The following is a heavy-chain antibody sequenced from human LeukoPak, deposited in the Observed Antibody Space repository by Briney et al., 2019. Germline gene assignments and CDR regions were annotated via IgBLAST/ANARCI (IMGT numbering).Heavy chain of an antibody. CDR1: GYAFTSYD. Sequence: GASVKVSCEASGYAFTSYDINWVRQATGQGPDWMGWMNPNSGNTGYAQKFQGRVTMTRNPSISTAYMEVSGLRSEDTAVYYCARGWDQLGYCSGDSCHSMDVWGQGVTVTVSS. CDR2: MNPNSGNT. D-gene: IGHD2-15*01. V-gene: IGHV1-8*01. CDR3: ARGWDQLGYCSGDSCHSMDV. J-gene: IGHJ6*02.